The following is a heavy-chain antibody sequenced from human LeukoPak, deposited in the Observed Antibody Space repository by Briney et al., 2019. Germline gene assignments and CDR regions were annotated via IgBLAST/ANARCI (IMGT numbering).Heavy chain of an antibody. CDR1: GFTVSRND. V-gene: IGHV3-66*01. D-gene: IGHD3-10*01. J-gene: IGHJ4*02. CDR2: IYSGGSS. Sequence: GGSLRLSCAASGFTVSRNDMSWVCQAPGKGLEWVSVIYSGGSSFYADSVKGRFSISRDKSKNTIFLQMNSLRAEDMAVYYCARGGDPVYFDDWGQGTLVTVSS. CDR3: ARGGDPVYFDD.